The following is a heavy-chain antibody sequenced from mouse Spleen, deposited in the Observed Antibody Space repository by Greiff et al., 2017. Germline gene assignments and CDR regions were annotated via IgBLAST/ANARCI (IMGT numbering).Heavy chain of an antibody. V-gene: IGHV3-6*01. CDR3: ARDYPIYYYGSSPYAMDY. CDR1: GYSITSGYY. CDR2: ISYDGSN. D-gene: IGHD1-1*01. J-gene: IGHJ4*01. Sequence: EVQLQQSGPGLVKPSQSLSLTCSVTGYSITSGYYWNWIRQFPGNKLEWMGYISYDGSNNYNPSLKNRISITRDTSKNQFFLKLNSVTTEDTATYYCARDYPIYYYGSSPYAMDYWGQGTSVTVSS.